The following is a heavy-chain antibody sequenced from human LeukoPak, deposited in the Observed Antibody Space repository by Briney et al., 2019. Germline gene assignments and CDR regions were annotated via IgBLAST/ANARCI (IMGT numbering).Heavy chain of an antibody. D-gene: IGHD6-13*01. CDR3: ARDFQVRYSSSWYVY. J-gene: IGHJ4*02. Sequence: GGSLRLSCAASGFTFSSYSMNWVRQAPGKGLEWVSSISSSSSYIYYADSVKVRFTISRDNAKNSLYLQMNSLRAEDTAVYYCARDFQVRYSSSWYVYWGQGTLVTVSS. CDR2: ISSSSSYI. CDR1: GFTFSSYS. V-gene: IGHV3-21*01.